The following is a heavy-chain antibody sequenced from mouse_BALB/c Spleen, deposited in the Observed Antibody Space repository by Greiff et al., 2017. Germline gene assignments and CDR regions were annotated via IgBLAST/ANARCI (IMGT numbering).Heavy chain of an antibody. Sequence: EVQLQQSGTVLARPGASVKMSCKASGYTFTSYWMHWVKQRPGQGLEWIGAIYPGNSDTSYNQKFKGKAKLTAVTSTSTAYMELSSLTNEDSAVYYCTSPYGSSYRFAYWGQGTLVTVSA. J-gene: IGHJ3*01. V-gene: IGHV1-5*01. D-gene: IGHD1-1*01. CDR1: GYTFTSYW. CDR2: IYPGNSDT. CDR3: TSPYGSSYRFAY.